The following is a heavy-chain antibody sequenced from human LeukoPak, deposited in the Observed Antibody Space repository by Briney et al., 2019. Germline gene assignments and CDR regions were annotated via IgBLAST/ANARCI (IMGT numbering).Heavy chain of an antibody. J-gene: IGHJ4*02. CDR3: VRQLGYCSDGSCYFDY. Sequence: PGGSLRLSCAASGFSFSTYAMSWVRQVPGRGLEWVAAISSGGGNTYYADSVKGRFPISRDNSKNTLHLQMNSLRAEDTAVYHCVRQLGYCSDGSCYFDYWGQGTLVTVSS. CDR1: GFSFSTYA. D-gene: IGHD2-15*01. V-gene: IGHV3-23*01. CDR2: ISSGGGNT.